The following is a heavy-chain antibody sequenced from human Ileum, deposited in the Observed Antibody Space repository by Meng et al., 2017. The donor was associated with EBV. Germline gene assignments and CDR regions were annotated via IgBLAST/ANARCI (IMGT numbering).Heavy chain of an antibody. CDR2: IYHSGST. J-gene: IGHJ4*02. Sequence: QGQLQESRPGLVKPSGTLSLTCAVSGDSISSNNWWSWVRQPPGKGLEWIGEIYHSGSTNYNPSFKSRVTMSVDKSKNQISLNLSSVTAADTAVYYCASGRDYAWHSWGRGTLVTVSS. D-gene: IGHD4-17*01. CDR1: GDSISSNNW. CDR3: ASGRDYAWHS. V-gene: IGHV4-4*02.